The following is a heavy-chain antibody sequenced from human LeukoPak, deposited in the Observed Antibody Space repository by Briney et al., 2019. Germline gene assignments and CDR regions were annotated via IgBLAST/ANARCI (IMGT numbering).Heavy chain of an antibody. V-gene: IGHV3-21*01. CDR1: GFTFDDYG. J-gene: IGHJ4*02. D-gene: IGHD1-14*01. Sequence: PGGSLRLSCAASGFTFDDYGMSWVRQAPGKGLEWVSSISSSSSYIYYADSVKGRFTISRDNAKNSLYLQMNSLRAEDTAVYYCARSPAQRLRNFDYWGQGTLVTVSS. CDR2: ISSSSSYI. CDR3: ARSPAQRLRNFDY.